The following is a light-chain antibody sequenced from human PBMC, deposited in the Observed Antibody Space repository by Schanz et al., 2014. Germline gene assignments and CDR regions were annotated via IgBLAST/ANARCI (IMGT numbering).Light chain of an antibody. CDR1: QSISSW. CDR3: QQSYSAPRT. J-gene: IGKJ4*01. CDR2: KAS. V-gene: IGKV1-5*03. Sequence: DIQMTQSPSTLSASVGDRVTITCRASQSISSWLAWYQQKPGKAPNLLIYKASTLESGVPSRFSGSGSGTEFTLTISSLQPDDFATYYCQQSYSAPRTFGGGTKVEFK.